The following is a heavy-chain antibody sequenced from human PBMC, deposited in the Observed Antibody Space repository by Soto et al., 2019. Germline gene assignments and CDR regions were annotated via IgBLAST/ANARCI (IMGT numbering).Heavy chain of an antibody. CDR1: GFSVSNNY. CDR3: ARGEGSGSNALGH. D-gene: IGHD3-16*01. CDR2: IQDGGSI. Sequence: EVVLEESGGGLVQPGGSLRLSCAASGFSVSNNYMTWVRQAPGKGLEWVAVIQDGGSISYADSVSDRFIISRDNSKNMVFLEMHNLRPGDTAAYFCARGEGSGSNALGHWGQGTLVTVSS. V-gene: IGHV3-66*01. J-gene: IGHJ4*02.